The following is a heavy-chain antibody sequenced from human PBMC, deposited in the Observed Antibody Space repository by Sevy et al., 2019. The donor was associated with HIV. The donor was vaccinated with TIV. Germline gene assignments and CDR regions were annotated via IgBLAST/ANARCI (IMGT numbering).Heavy chain of an antibody. J-gene: IGHJ4*02. D-gene: IGHD5-18*01. CDR1: GFNFSNFA. CDR2: FRGTGDYK. Sequence: GGSLRLSCAASGFNFSNFAMGWVRQAPGKGLDWISVFRGTGDYKDYADSVKGRFTISRDKSKNALFLQMNSLRVEDTAIFYCAKKMGGGSGMAFLVDYWGQGTLVTVSS. CDR3: AKKMGGGSGMAFLVDY. V-gene: IGHV3-23*01.